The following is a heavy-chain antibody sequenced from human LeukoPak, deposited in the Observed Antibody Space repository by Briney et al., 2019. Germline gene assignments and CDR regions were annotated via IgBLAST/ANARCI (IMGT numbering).Heavy chain of an antibody. CDR1: GGSFSGYY. D-gene: IGHD5-12*01. J-gene: IGHJ5*02. Sequence: SETLSLTCAVYGGSFSGYYWSWIRQPPGKGLEWIGEINHSGSTNYNPSLKSRVTISVDTSKNQCSLKLSSVTAADTAVYYCARQYSGYLRNWFDPWGQGTLVTVSS. CDR3: ARQYSGYLRNWFDP. V-gene: IGHV4-34*01. CDR2: INHSGST.